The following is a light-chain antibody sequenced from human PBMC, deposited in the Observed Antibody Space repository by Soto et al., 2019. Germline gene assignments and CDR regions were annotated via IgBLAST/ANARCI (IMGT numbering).Light chain of an antibody. CDR2: WAS. V-gene: IGKV4-1*01. J-gene: IGKJ4*01. Sequence: DIVMTQSPDSLAVSLGERATINCKSSQSGLYSSNNKNHLAWYQQKPGQPPKLLIYWASTRESGVPDRFSGSGSGTDFTLTISSLQAEDLAVYYCQQYYSSSLTFGGGTKVEIK. CDR3: QQYYSSSLT. CDR1: QSGLYSSNNKNH.